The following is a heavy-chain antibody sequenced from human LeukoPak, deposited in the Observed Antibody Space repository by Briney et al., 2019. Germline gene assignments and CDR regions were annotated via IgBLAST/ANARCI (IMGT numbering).Heavy chain of an antibody. Sequence: KASETLSLTCAVYGGSFSGYYWSRIRQPPGKGLEWIGEINHSGSTNYNPSLKSRVTISVDTSKNQFSLKLSSVTAADTAVYYCARSPGLVVVPALSRWFDPWGQGTLVTVSS. CDR1: GGSFSGYY. V-gene: IGHV4-34*01. D-gene: IGHD2-2*01. CDR2: INHSGST. J-gene: IGHJ5*02. CDR3: ARSPGLVVVPALSRWFDP.